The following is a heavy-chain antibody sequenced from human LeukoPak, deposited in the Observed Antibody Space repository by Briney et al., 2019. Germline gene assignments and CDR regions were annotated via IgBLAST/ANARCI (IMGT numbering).Heavy chain of an antibody. CDR3: AKGHIVVVPSTRYFDY. J-gene: IGHJ4*02. V-gene: IGHV3-23*01. D-gene: IGHD2-2*01. CDR1: GFTFSSYA. Sequence: GGSLRLSCAASGFTFSSYAMSWVRQAPGKGLEWVSVISDNGGSTLYADSVKGRFTISRDNSENTLYLQMNSLRAEDTAVYYCAKGHIVVVPSTRYFDYWGQGTLVTVSS. CDR2: ISDNGGST.